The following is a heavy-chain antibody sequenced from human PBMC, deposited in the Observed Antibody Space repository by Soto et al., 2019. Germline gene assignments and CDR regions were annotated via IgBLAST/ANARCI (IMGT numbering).Heavy chain of an antibody. CDR3: AREYYYDSSGYSPLGAFDI. D-gene: IGHD3-22*01. CDR2: ISAYNGNT. V-gene: IGHV1-18*01. Sequence: QVQLVQSGAEVKKPGASVKVSCKASGYTFTSYGISWVRQAPGQGLEWMGWISAYNGNTNYAQKLQGRVTMTTDTSTSTAYMELRSLRSDDTAVYYCAREYYYDSSGYSPLGAFDIWGQGIMVTVSS. CDR1: GYTFTSYG. J-gene: IGHJ3*02.